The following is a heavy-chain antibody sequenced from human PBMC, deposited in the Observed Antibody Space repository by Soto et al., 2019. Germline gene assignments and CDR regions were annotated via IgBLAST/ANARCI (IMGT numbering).Heavy chain of an antibody. D-gene: IGHD6-13*01. CDR2: IKSKTDGGKT. V-gene: IGHV3-15*07. CDR1: GFTFSNAW. CDR3: TTVSIAAAGTVAIGY. J-gene: IGHJ4*02. Sequence: GGSLRLSCAASGFTFSNAWMNWVRQAPGKGLEWVGRIKSKTDGGKTDYAAPVKGRFTISRDDSKNTLYLQMNSLKTEDTAVYYCTTVSIAAAGTVAIGYWGQGTLVTVSS.